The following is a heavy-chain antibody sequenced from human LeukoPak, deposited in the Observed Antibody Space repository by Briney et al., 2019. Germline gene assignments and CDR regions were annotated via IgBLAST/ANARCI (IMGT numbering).Heavy chain of an antibody. CDR1: GFTFTTYS. V-gene: IGHV3-30*02. D-gene: IGHD3-10*01. CDR3: ARARRSGGITMVRGVKDRGWFDS. Sequence: GGSLRLSCAASGFTFTTYSMNWVRQAPGKGLEWVTFIRYDESNKYYADSVKGRFTISRDNSKNTLYLQMNSLRTEDTAVFYCARARRSGGITMVRGVKDRGWFDSWGQGILVTVSS. CDR2: IRYDESNK. J-gene: IGHJ5*01.